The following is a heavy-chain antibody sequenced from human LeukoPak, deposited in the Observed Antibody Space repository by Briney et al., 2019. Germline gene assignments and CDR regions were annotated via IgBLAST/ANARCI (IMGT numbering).Heavy chain of an antibody. V-gene: IGHV4-61*01. CDR3: ARVGGPYYYDSSGYIDY. Sequence: SETLSLTCTVSGGSVSSGSYYWSWIRQPPGKGLEWVGYIYYSGSTNYNPSLKSRVTISVDTSKNQFSLKLSSVTAADTAVYYCARVGGPYYYDSSGYIDYWGQGTLVTVSS. CDR1: GGSVSSGSYY. D-gene: IGHD3-22*01. CDR2: IYYSGST. J-gene: IGHJ4*02.